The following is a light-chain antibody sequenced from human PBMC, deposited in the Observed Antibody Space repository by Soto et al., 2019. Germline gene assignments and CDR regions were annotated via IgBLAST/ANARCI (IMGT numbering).Light chain of an antibody. Sequence: EIVMTQSPATLSVSPGERATLSCRASQSVSSNLAWYQQKPGQAPRLLIYGASTRATGIPARFSGSGSGTEFNRTSSSLQSEDFAVSYCQQYNNWSTFGQGTKVEIK. J-gene: IGKJ1*01. V-gene: IGKV3-15*01. CDR2: GAS. CDR1: QSVSSN. CDR3: QQYNNWST.